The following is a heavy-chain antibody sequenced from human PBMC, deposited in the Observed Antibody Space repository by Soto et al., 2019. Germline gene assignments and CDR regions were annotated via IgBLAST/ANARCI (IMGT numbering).Heavy chain of an antibody. J-gene: IGHJ4*02. CDR1: GASINNANYY. V-gene: IGHV4-39*01. D-gene: IGHD3-10*01. Sequence: QLQLQESGPGLVKPSETLSLTCTVSGASINNANYYWGWIRQPPGKGLEWIGSIYYTGSTDYNPSIDSLVSLSIDTSKNQFSLKLRSVTAADTAMYYCARLRSFYGSGSWLDYWGQGTLVTVSS. CDR3: ARLRSFYGSGSWLDY. CDR2: IYYTGST.